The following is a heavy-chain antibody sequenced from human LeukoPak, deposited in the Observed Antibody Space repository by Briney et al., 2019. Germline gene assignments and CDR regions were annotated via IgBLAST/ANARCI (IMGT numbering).Heavy chain of an antibody. CDR1: GFTFDDYA. D-gene: IGHD3-10*01. V-gene: IGHV3-43*02. Sequence: GGSLRLSCAASGFTFDDYAMHWVRQAPGKGLEWVSLISGDGGSTYYADSVKGRFTISRDNSKNSLYLQMNSLRTEDTALYYCAKGGPTYYYGSGDYSDYWGQGTLVTVSS. CDR2: ISGDGGST. J-gene: IGHJ4*02. CDR3: AKGGPTYYYGSGDYSDY.